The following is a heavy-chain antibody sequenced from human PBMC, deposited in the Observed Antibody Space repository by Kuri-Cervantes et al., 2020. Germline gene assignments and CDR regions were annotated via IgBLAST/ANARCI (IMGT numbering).Heavy chain of an antibody. CDR1: GFTFGDYA. CDR2: IRSKAYGGTT. V-gene: IGHV3-49*03. Sequence: GESLKISCTASGFTFGDYAMSWFRQAPGKGLEWVGFIRSKAYGGTTEYAASVKGRFTISRDDSKNIAYLQMNSLKTEDTAVYSCTRGPSSSSSWYGAFDIWGQGTMVTVSS. CDR3: TRGPSSSSSWYGAFDI. J-gene: IGHJ3*02. D-gene: IGHD6-13*01.